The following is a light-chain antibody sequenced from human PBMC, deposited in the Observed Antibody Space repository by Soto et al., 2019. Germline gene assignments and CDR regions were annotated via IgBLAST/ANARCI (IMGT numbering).Light chain of an antibody. CDR1: QGISNW. J-gene: IGKJ1*01. V-gene: IGKV1-12*01. CDR3: QHYGTSPST. CDR2: AAS. Sequence: IQMTXSQPXVXXXXXXXXXXXWWASQGISNWLAWYQQKPGKAPKLLIYAASSLQSGVPSRFSGSGSGTDLTLTISRLEPEDFAVYYCQHYGTSPSTFGRGTK.